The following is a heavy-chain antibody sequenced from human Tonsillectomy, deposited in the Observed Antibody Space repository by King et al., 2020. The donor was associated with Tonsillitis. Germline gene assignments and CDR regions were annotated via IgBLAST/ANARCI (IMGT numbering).Heavy chain of an antibody. CDR1: GFTFSSYA. J-gene: IGHJ6*02. V-gene: IGHV3-30-3*01. CDR2: ISYDGSNK. CDR3: ARRDGALDYYFYGLDV. D-gene: IGHD4-17*01. Sequence: QLVQSGGGVVQPGGSLRLSYAASGFTFSSYALHWVRQAPGKGLVGVADISYDGSNKYYADYVKGRFTISRDNSKNTLSLQMNSLRAGDTSVYYCARRDGALDYYFYGLDVWGQGTTVTVSS.